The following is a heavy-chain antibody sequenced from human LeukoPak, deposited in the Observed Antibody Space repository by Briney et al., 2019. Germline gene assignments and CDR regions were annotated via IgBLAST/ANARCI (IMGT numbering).Heavy chain of an antibody. D-gene: IGHD7-27*01. CDR3: ARDPTGDMPAFDV. J-gene: IGHJ3*01. Sequence: ASVKVSCKASGYTFTSYGISWVRQAPGQGLEWMGWISTYNGDTDYTQKLQGRVTMTTETSTSTAYMELRSLRSDDTAVYYCARDPTGDMPAFDVWGRGTMVIVSS. CDR2: ISTYNGDT. CDR1: GYTFTSYG. V-gene: IGHV1-18*01.